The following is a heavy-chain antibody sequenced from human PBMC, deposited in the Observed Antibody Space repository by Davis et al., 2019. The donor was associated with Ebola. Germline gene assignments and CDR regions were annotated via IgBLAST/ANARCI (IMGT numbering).Heavy chain of an antibody. CDR1: GGSFGGYY. Sequence: SETLSLTCAVYGGSFGGYYWSWIRQPPGKGLEWIGEINHSGSTNYNPSLKSRVTISVDTSKNQFSLKLSSVTAADTAVYYCARTHTAMVTTNWFDPWGQGTLVTVSS. J-gene: IGHJ5*02. D-gene: IGHD5-18*01. CDR2: INHSGST. V-gene: IGHV4-34*01. CDR3: ARTHTAMVTTNWFDP.